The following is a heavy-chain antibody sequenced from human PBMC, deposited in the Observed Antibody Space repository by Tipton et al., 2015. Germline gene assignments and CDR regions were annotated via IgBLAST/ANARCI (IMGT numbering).Heavy chain of an antibody. CDR3: ARDLRPLTTRDYNAMDV. J-gene: IGHJ6*02. Sequence: GSLRLSCAASGFSVTNKYMSWVRQAPGKGLEWVSVTHSSGNTHYADSVMGRFTISRDNFNNILYLQLNTLRAEDTAVYYCARDLRPLTTRDYNAMDVWGQGTTVTVSS. CDR1: GFSVTNKY. V-gene: IGHV3-53*01. D-gene: IGHD4-11*01. CDR2: THSSGNT.